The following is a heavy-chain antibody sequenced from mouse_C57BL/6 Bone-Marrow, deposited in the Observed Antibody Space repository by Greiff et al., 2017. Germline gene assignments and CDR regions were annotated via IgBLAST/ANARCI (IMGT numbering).Heavy chain of an antibody. V-gene: IGHV1-53*01. J-gene: IGHJ4*01. Sequence: VQLKQPGTELVKPGASVKLSCKASGYTFTSYWMHWVKQRPGQGLEWIGNINPSNGGTNYNEKFKSKATLTVDKSSSTAYMQLSSLTSEDSAVYYCAREGVITSRRYCYAMDYWGQGTSVTVSS. CDR3: AREGVITSRRYCYAMDY. D-gene: IGHD1-1*01. CDR2: INPSNGGT. CDR1: GYTFTSYW.